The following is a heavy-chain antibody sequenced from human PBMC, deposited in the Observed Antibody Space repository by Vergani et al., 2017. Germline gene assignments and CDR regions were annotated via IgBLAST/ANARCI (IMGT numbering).Heavy chain of an antibody. V-gene: IGHV3-33*01. CDR3: ARERDWFDP. Sequence: QVQLVESGGGVVQPGRSLRLSCAASGFTFSSYGMHWVRQAPGKGLEWVAVIWYDGSNKYYADSVKGRFTISRDNSKNMLYLQMNSLRAEDTAVYYCARERDWFDPWGQGTLVTVSS. J-gene: IGHJ5*02. CDR1: GFTFSSYG. CDR2: IWYDGSNK.